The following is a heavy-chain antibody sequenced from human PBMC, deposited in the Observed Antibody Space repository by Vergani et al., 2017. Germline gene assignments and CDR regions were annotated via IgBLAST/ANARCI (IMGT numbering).Heavy chain of an antibody. D-gene: IGHD6-19*01. CDR1: GFTFSNAW. CDR3: TTVLRYSSGWYFIPADTVDY. Sequence: EVQLVESGGGLVKPGGSLRLSCAASGFTFSNAWMSWVRQAPGKGLEWVGRIKSKTDGGTTDYAAPVTGRFTISRDDSKNTLYLQMNSLKTEDTAVYYCTTVLRYSSGWYFIPADTVDYWGQGTLVTVSS. CDR2: IKSKTDGGTT. V-gene: IGHV3-15*01. J-gene: IGHJ4*02.